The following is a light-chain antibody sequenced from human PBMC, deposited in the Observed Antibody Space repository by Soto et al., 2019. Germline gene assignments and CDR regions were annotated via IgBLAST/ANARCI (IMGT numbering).Light chain of an antibody. V-gene: IGKV3D-20*02. CDR3: PQRNPLT. CDR2: GAS. CDR1: QSVSSSY. Sequence: EMVFTPAPDTLYVSPGERASSSCRSRQSVSSSYLAWYQQKPGPARRLLIYGASSRATGIPYPFSGSRSGTDFTLSITQLAPGDFAVYYCPQRNPLTFRGGTKVDI. J-gene: IGKJ4*02.